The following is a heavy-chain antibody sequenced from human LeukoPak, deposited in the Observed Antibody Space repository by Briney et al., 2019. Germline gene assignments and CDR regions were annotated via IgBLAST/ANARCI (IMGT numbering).Heavy chain of an antibody. Sequence: GGSLRLSCAASGFTFSSYAMSWVRQAPGKGLEWVSAISADSYYTYYADSVQGRFTISRDNSKNTLCLQMNSLRAEDTALYYCANFVDTSMGGNDYWGQGTLVTVSS. CDR3: ANFVDTSMGGNDY. CDR2: ISADSYYT. CDR1: GFTFSSYA. V-gene: IGHV3-23*01. J-gene: IGHJ4*02. D-gene: IGHD5-18*01.